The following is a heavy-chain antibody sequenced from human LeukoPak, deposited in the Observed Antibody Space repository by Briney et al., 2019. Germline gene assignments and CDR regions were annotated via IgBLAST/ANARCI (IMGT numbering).Heavy chain of an antibody. CDR3: ARSLPRMAFSFDP. CDR1: GDTFTSYD. CDR2: MDPNSGNT. D-gene: IGHD2-8*01. J-gene: IGHJ5*02. V-gene: IGHV1-8*01. Sequence: ASVKVSCKASGDTFTSYDINWVRQATGQGLEWMGWMDPNSGNTGYAQKFQGRVTMTRNTSISTAYMELSSLRSEDTAVYYCARSLPRMAFSFDPWGQGTLVTVSS.